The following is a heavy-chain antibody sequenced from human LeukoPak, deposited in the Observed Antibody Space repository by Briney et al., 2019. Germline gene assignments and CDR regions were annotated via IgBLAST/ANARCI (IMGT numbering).Heavy chain of an antibody. CDR2: IWYDGSNK. CDR1: GFTFSSYG. V-gene: IGHV3-33*01. D-gene: IGHD1-26*01. J-gene: IGHJ6*02. CDR3: AGGGPTYYYGMDV. Sequence: GGSLRLSCAASGFTFSSYGMHWVRQAPGKGLEWVAVIWYDGSNKYYADSVKGRFTISRDNSKNTLYLQMNSLRAEDTAVYYCAGGGPTYYYGMDVWGQGTTVTVSS.